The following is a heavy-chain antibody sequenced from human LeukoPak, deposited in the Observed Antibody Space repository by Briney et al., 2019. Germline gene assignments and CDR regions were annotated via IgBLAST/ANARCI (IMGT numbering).Heavy chain of an antibody. CDR3: ARSGDSSGWYFAFDI. CDR2: TSGSGGST. D-gene: IGHD6-19*01. CDR1: GFTFSSYA. J-gene: IGHJ3*02. Sequence: PGGSLRLSCVASGFTFSSYAMSWVRQAPGKGLEGVSATSGSGGSTYYADSVKGRFTISRDSSKNTLYLQMNSLRAEDTAVYYCARSGDSSGWYFAFDIWGQGTMVTVS. V-gene: IGHV3-23*01.